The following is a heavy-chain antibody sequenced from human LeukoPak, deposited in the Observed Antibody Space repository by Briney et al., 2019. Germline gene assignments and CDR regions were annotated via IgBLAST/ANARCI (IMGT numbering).Heavy chain of an antibody. CDR3: TRVGYDAWGDY. CDR1: GFTFGDYA. CDR2: IRSEGCSGKT. Sequence: PGGSLRLSCTASGFTFGDYAMRWVRQAPGKGLEWVGFIRSEGCSGKTEYAASVTGRFTISRDGSNSIAYLQMNSLKTENTAVYYCTRVGYDAWGDYSGQGTLVTASS. V-gene: IGHV3-49*04. D-gene: IGHD5-12*01. J-gene: IGHJ4*02.